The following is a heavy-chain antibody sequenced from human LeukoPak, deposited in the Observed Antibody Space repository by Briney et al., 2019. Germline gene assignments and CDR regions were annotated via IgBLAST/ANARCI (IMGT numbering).Heavy chain of an antibody. V-gene: IGHV1-46*01. CDR1: GYTFTSYC. J-gene: IGHJ5*02. CDR3: AREGIYCSSTSCSPRFAP. CDR2: INPSGGST. D-gene: IGHD2-2*01. Sequence: ASVKVPCKASGYTFTSYCMHWVRQAPGQGLEWMGIINPSGGSTSYAQKFQGRVTMTRDTSTSTVYMELSSLRSEDTAVYYCAREGIYCSSTSCSPRFAPWGQGTLVTVSS.